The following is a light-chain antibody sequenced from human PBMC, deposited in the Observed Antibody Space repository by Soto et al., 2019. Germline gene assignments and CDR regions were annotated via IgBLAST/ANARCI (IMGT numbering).Light chain of an antibody. J-gene: IGLJ1*01. V-gene: IGLV2-14*01. CDR3: SSYTGSGTLRL. Sequence: QSVLTQPASVSGSPGQSITISCTGTASDIATYHYVSWYQHHPGKAPKLMIYEVSNRPSGVSNRFSGSKSGNTASLTISGLQAEDEADYYCSSYTGSGTLRLFGTGTKATVL. CDR2: EVS. CDR1: ASDIATYHY.